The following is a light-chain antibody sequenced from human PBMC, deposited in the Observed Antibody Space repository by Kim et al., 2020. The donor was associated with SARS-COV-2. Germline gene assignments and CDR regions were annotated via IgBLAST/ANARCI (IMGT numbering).Light chain of an antibody. V-gene: IGLV3-25*03. CDR3: QSADSSGAYKV. CDR2: KDS. Sequence: SSELTQPPSMSVSPGQTARITCSGDTLPKQYAYWYQQKPGQAPVLVIYKDSERPSGIPERFSGSSSGTTVTLSITGVQAEDEADYYCQSADSSGAYKVFGGGTKLTVL. J-gene: IGLJ3*02. CDR1: TLPKQY.